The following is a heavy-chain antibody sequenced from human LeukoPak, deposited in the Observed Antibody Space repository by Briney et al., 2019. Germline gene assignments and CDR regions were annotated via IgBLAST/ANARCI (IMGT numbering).Heavy chain of an antibody. J-gene: IGHJ4*02. V-gene: IGHV1-2*02. Sequence: ASVKVSCKASGYTFTSYDINWVRQATGQGLEWMGWMNPNSGGTKYTQKSQGRVTMTRDTSITTAYMELSRLSSDDTAVYYCARDRDYYGSGSYYNLDYWGQGTLVTVSS. CDR1: GYTFTSYD. CDR2: MNPNSGGT. CDR3: ARDRDYYGSGSYYNLDY. D-gene: IGHD3-10*01.